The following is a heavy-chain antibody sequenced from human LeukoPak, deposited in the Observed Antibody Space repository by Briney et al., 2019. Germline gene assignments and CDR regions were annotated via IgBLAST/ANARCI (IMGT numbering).Heavy chain of an antibody. V-gene: IGHV1-2*06. J-gene: IGHJ4*02. CDR3: ARGYYDFWSGYSGYFDY. CDR2: ISPKGGGT. Sequence: GASVKLSCKTSGYTFTDYYIHWVRQAPGQGLEWMGRISPKGGGTYYPQKFQGRVTMTRDTSISTAYMELSRLRSDDTAVYYCARGYYDFWSGYSGYFDYWGQGTLVTVSS. CDR1: GYTFTDYY. D-gene: IGHD3-3*01.